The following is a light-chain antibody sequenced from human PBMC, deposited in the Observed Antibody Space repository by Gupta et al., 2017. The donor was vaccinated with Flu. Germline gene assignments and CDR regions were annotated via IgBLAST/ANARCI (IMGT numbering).Light chain of an antibody. CDR1: SSGIGAYNR. Sequence: TSSGIGAYNRVSLYQQAPGAAPQLIISEVYSRPSGVPNRLSGSKSGNTASLIIYGLQVEDEADYYCSSYRSDDTWVFGGGTRLTVL. J-gene: IGLJ3*02. V-gene: IGLV2-18*02. CDR3: SSYRSDDTWV. CDR2: EVY.